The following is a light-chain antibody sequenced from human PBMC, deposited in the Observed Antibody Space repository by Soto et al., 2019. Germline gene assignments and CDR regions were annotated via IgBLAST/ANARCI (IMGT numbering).Light chain of an antibody. CDR3: QVWDGSSDHYV. CDR2: YDS. Sequence: SYELTQPPSVSVAPGKTARITCGGNNIGSNNVQWYQQKPGQAPVLVIYYDSDRPSGIPERFSGSNSGNTATLTISRVEGGDEADYYCQVWDGSSDHYVFGTGTKVTVL. V-gene: IGLV3-21*04. CDR1: NIGSNN. J-gene: IGLJ1*01.